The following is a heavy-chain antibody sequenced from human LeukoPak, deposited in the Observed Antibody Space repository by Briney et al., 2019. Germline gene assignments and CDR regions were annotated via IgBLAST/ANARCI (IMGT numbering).Heavy chain of an antibody. V-gene: IGHV4-30-4*08. CDR3: ARDGGFGELSEGTDY. Sequence: SETLSLTCTVSGGSISSGDYYWSWIRQPPGKGLEWIGYIYYSGSTYYNPSLKSRVTISVDTSKNQFSLKLSSVTAADTAVYYCARDGGFGELSEGTDYWGQGTLVTVSS. CDR1: GGSISSGDYY. D-gene: IGHD3-10*01. CDR2: IYYSGST. J-gene: IGHJ4*02.